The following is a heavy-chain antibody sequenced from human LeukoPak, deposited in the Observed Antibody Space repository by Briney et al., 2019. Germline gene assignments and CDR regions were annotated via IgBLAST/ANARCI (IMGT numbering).Heavy chain of an antibody. J-gene: IGHJ4*02. CDR2: IWHDGSSQ. CDR3: AKDAQRGFDYSNSLEY. Sequence: GASLQISCISSRFTFSHYGMHWVRPAPGKGLEWVAVIWHDGSSQYYADSVKGRFIISRDNSHNTVYLQMSSLRANDTAFYYCAKDAQRGFDYSNSLEYWGLGTLVTVSS. D-gene: IGHD4-11*01. V-gene: IGHV3-33*06. CDR1: RFTFSHYG.